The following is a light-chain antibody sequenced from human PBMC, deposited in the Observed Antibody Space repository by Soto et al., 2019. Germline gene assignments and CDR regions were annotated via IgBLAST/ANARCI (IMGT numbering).Light chain of an antibody. CDR3: ASYTSTSTSVL. CDR1: NSDIGGYNY. Sequence: QSALTQPASVSGSPGQSITISGTGTNSDIGGYNYVSWYQQHPGKAPKLMIYEVTNRPSGVSNRFSGSKSGNTASLTISGLQAEDEADYYCASYTSTSTSVLFGGGTKLTVL. V-gene: IGLV2-14*01. CDR2: EVT. J-gene: IGLJ3*02.